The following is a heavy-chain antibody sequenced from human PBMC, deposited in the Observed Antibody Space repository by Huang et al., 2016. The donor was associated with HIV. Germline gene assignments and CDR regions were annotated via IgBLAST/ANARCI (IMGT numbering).Heavy chain of an antibody. Sequence: QVQLVQSGGEVMQPGASVRVSCKASGYAFGSYGMSWGRQAPGHGLGVLRCIGSDGRDTRSAQKFQGRVTMTTDTSTTTTYMELRSLRSDDTAMYYCARDPYYSNRWKRNDASFLWGQGTMITVSS. CDR2: IGSDGRDT. CDR3: ARDPYYSNRWKRNDASFL. CDR1: GYAFGSYG. V-gene: IGHV1-18*01. J-gene: IGHJ3*01. D-gene: IGHD4-4*01.